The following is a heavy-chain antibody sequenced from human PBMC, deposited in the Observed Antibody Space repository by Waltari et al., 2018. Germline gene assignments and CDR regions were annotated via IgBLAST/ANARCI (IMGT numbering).Heavy chain of an antibody. Sequence: QVQLVQSGAEVKKPGASVKVSCKASGYTFTGYYMHWVRQAPGQGLEWMGWINPNSGGTNYAQKFQGRVTMTRETSISTAYMELSRLRSDDTAVYYCARAAGSGYEIYYYYGMDVWGQGTTVTVSS. CDR3: ARAAGSGYEIYYYYGMDV. CDR2: INPNSGGT. CDR1: GYTFTGYY. J-gene: IGHJ6*02. V-gene: IGHV1-2*02. D-gene: IGHD5-12*01.